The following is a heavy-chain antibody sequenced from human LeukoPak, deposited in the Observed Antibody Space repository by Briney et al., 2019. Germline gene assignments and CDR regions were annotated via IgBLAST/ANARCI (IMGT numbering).Heavy chain of an antibody. CDR2: ISGDGGST. CDR3: AKDILLWGEIAARPEDY. Sequence: PGGSLRLSCAASGFTFDDYAMHWVRQAPGKGLEWVSLISGDGGSTYYADSVKGRFAISRDNSKNSLYLQMNSLRTEDTALYYCAKDILLWGEIAARPEDYWGQGTLVTVSS. CDR1: GFTFDDYA. V-gene: IGHV3-43*02. D-gene: IGHD6-6*01. J-gene: IGHJ4*02.